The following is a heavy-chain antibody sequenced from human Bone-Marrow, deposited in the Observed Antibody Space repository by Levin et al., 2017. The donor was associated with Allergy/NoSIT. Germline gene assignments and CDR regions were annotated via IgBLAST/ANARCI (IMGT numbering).Heavy chain of an antibody. CDR2: IYSGGST. J-gene: IGHJ4*02. CDR3: ARVGGALKYYYDSSGSPLDY. CDR1: GFTVSSNY. Sequence: GGSLRLSCAASGFTVSSNYMSWVRQAPGKGLEWVSVIYSGGSTHYADSVKGRFTISRDNSKNTLYLQMNSLRAEDTAVYYCARVGGALKYYYDSSGSPLDYWGQGTLVTVSS. D-gene: IGHD3-22*01. V-gene: IGHV3-53*01.